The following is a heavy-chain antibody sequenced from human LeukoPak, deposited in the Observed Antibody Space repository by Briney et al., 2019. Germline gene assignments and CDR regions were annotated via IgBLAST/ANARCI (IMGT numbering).Heavy chain of an antibody. V-gene: IGHV3-21*01. Sequence: GGSLRLSCAASGFTFSSYSMNWVRQAPGKGLEWVSSISSSSSYIYYADSVKGRFTISRGNAKNSLYLQMNSLRAEDTAVYYCARFNRPDAFDIWGQGTMVTVSS. CDR3: ARFNRPDAFDI. J-gene: IGHJ3*02. D-gene: IGHD1-14*01. CDR2: ISSSSSYI. CDR1: GFTFSSYS.